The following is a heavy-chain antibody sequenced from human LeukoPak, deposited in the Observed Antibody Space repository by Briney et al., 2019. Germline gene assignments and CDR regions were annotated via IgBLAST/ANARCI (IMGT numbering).Heavy chain of an antibody. J-gene: IGHJ5*02. CDR3: AKGTAVAGTSNWFDP. V-gene: IGHV3-23*01. Sequence: AGGSLRLSCAASGFTFSSYAMSWVRQAPGKGLEWVSAISGSGGSTYYADSVKGRFTISRDNSKNTLYLQMNSLRAEDTAVYYCAKGTAVAGTSNWFDPWGQGTLVTVSS. CDR1: GFTFSSYA. D-gene: IGHD6-19*01. CDR2: ISGSGGST.